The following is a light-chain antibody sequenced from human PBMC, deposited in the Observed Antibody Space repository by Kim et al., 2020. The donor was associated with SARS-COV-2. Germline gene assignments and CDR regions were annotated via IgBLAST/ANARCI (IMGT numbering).Light chain of an antibody. V-gene: IGKV1-5*03. J-gene: IGKJ2*01. CDR3: QQYNSHLYT. Sequence: DIQMTQSPSTLSASVGDRVTITCRASQSIGVWLAWYQQKPGKAPKLLIQKAYNLQGGVPSRFSGSGSGTEFTLTISGLQPDDFATYFCQQYNSHLYTFGQGTKLEI. CDR1: QSIGVW. CDR2: KAY.